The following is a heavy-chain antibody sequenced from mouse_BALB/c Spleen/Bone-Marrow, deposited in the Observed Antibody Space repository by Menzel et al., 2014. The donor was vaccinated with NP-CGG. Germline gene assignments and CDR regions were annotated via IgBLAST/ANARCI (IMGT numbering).Heavy chain of an antibody. D-gene: IGHD1-1*01. CDR2: IDPANGNT. J-gene: IGHJ1*01. V-gene: IGHV14-3*02. CDR1: GFNIKDTY. CDR3: ASGGSSYAWYFDV. Sequence: EVPLQQSGAELVKPGASVQLSCTASGFNIKDTYMHWVKQRPEQGLEWIGRIDPANGNTKYDPKFQGKATITADTSSNTAYLQLSSLTAEDTAVYYCASGGSSYAWYFDVWRPGTTVTV.